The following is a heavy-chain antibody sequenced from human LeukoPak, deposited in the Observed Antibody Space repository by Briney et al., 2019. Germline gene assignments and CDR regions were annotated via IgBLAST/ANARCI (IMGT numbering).Heavy chain of an antibody. J-gene: IGHJ4*02. CDR2: ISGSGGST. CDR1: GFTFSSYA. V-gene: IGHV3-23*01. CDR3: AKDSSSWYYFDY. D-gene: IGHD6-13*01. Sequence: GGSLRLSCAASGFTFSSYAMSWVRQAPGKGLEWVSAISGSGGSTYHADSVKGRFTISRDNSKNTLYLQMNSLRAEDTAVYYCAKDSSSWYYFDYWGQGTLVTVSS.